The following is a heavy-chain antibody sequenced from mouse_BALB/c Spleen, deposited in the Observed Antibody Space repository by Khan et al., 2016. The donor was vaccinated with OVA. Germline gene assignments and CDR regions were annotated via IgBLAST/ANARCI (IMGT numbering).Heavy chain of an antibody. D-gene: IGHD2-14*01. CDR2: INTNTGEP. CDR3: ARGGVRRNGYAMDN. J-gene: IGHJ4*01. Sequence: QIQLVQSGPELKKPGETVKISCKASGYTFTNYGMNWVKQAPGKGLKWMGWINTNTGEPTYAEEFKGRFAFSLETSASTAYLQINNLKNEDTATYLGARGGVRRNGYAMDNWGQGTSVTVSS. CDR1: GYTFTNYG. V-gene: IGHV9-3*02.